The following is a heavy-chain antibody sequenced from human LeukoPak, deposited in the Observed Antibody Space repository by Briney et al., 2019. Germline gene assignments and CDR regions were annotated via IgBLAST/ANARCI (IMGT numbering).Heavy chain of an antibody. V-gene: IGHV3-23*01. J-gene: IGHJ4*02. CDR3: AKGAGGSGYYFHFDY. D-gene: IGHD3-22*01. Sequence: GGSLRLSCAASGFTFSSYAMSWVRQAPGKGVEWVSAIIDSGGSTYYADSVKGRFTISRDNSKNTLYLQMNSLRAEDTAMYYCAKGAGGSGYYFHFDYWGQGTLVTVSS. CDR2: IIDSGGST. CDR1: GFTFSSYA.